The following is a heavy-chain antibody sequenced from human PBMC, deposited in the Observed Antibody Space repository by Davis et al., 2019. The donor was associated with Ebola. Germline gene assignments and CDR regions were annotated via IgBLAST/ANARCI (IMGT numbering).Heavy chain of an antibody. CDR1: GFLFSSYA. CDR2: ISASGGAT. D-gene: IGHD3-10*01. V-gene: IGHV3-23*01. Sequence: GESLKISCAASGFLFSSYAMSWVRQAPGRGLEWVSSISASGGATFYADSVKGRIVMSRDNSNDTLYLRMNNLRAEDTAIYYCAKDLTSYYASGDFFDYWGQGILVTVSS. CDR3: AKDLTSYYASGDFFDY. J-gene: IGHJ4*02.